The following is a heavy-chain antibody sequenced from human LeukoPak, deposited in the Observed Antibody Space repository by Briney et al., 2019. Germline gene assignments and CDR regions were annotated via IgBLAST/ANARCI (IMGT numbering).Heavy chain of an antibody. V-gene: IGHV4-59*01. CDR2: IYYSGST. CDR3: ARAGPGGLWGDY. J-gene: IGHJ4*02. CDR1: GGSISSYY. Sequence: SETLSLTCTVSGGSISSYYWSWIRQPPGKGLEWIGYIYYSGSTNCNPSLKSRVTISVDTSKNQFSLKLSSVTAADTAVYYCARAGPGGLWGDYWGQGTLVTVSS. D-gene: IGHD3-16*01.